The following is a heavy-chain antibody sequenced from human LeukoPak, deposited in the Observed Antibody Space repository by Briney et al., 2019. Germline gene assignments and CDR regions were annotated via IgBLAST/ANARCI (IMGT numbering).Heavy chain of an antibody. CDR3: AKDRIQLWPRNPPHEIDF. CDR1: GFTFNTYG. Sequence: PGGTLRLSCAASGFTFNTYGMNWVRQAPGKGLEWVAVISFDGTNTYYADSLKGRFSVSRDNSKNTVYLQLNSLRPEDTATYFCAKDRIQLWPRNPPHEIDFWGHGTLVAVSS. D-gene: IGHD5-18*01. CDR2: ISFDGTNT. J-gene: IGHJ4*01. V-gene: IGHV3-30*18.